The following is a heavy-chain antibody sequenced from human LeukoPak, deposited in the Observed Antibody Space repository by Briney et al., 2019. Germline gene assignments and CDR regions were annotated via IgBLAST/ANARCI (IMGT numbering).Heavy chain of an antibody. D-gene: IGHD6-13*01. V-gene: IGHV4-38-2*02. CDR1: GYSINSGYY. Sequence: PSETLSLTCTVSGYSINSGYYWGWIRQPPGKGLEWIGSIYYSGNTYYNPSLKRRVTISVDTSKNQFSLKLSSVTAADTAVYYCARDFSSSWYDYWGQGTLVTVSS. J-gene: IGHJ4*02. CDR3: ARDFSSSWYDY. CDR2: IYYSGNT.